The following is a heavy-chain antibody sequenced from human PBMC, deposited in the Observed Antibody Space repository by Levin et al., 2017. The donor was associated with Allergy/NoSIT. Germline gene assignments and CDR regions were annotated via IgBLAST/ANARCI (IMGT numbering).Heavy chain of an antibody. V-gene: IGHV4-59*01. CDR2: IYYSGST. CDR1: GGSISSYY. J-gene: IGHJ5*02. Sequence: PSETLSLTCTVSGGSISSYYWSWIRQPPGKGLEWIGYIYYSGSTNYNPSLKSRVTISVDTSKNQFSLKLSSVTAADTAVYYCARAGTYYYDCFDPWGQGTLVTVSS. CDR3: ARAGTYYYDCFDP. D-gene: IGHD1-26*01.